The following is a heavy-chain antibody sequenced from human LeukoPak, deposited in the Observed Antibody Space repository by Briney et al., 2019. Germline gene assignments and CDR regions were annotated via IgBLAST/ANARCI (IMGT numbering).Heavy chain of an antibody. V-gene: IGHV4-31*03. D-gene: IGHD2-15*01. J-gene: IGHJ4*02. CDR2: IYYSGST. CDR3: ARGLLLSLNLHY. CDR1: GGSISSCGYY. Sequence: PSDTVSLTCTVSGGSISSCGYYWSWIRQHPGKGLEWFGYIYYSGSTYYNPSLKSRVTISVDTSKNQFSLQLSSVTAPDTGVYYCARGLLLSLNLHYWGQGTLVTVSS.